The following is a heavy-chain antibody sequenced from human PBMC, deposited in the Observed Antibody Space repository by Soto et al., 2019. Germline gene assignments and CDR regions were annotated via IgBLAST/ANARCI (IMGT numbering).Heavy chain of an antibody. CDR2: IYYTGST. V-gene: IGHV4-59*01. Sequence: SETLSLTCTVSGGSISTFYWSWIRQPPGKGLERIGYIYYTGSTNYNPSLKSRVTMSVDTSKKQFSLKLTSVNAADTAVYYCARQRGNYFDYWGQGSLVTVSS. J-gene: IGHJ4*02. CDR1: GGSISTFY. CDR3: ARQRGNYFDY. D-gene: IGHD3-10*01.